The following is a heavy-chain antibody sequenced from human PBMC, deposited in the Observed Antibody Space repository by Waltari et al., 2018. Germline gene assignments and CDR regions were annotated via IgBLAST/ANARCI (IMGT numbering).Heavy chain of an antibody. D-gene: IGHD3-16*01. CDR1: GYTLTDLS. CDR3: ATGGAPPEGAFDI. CDR2: FDPEDADT. Sequence: QVQLVQSGAEVKKPGASVKVSCKVSGYTLTDLSIHWVRQAPGKGLEWMGGFDPEDADTSYAQKFQGRVTMTEDTSTDTAYMELSSLRSEDTAVYYCATGGAPPEGAFDIWGQGTMVTVSS. V-gene: IGHV1-24*01. J-gene: IGHJ3*02.